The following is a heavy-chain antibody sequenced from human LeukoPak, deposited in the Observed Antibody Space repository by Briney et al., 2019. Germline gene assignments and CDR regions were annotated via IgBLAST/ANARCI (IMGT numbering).Heavy chain of an antibody. CDR3: TRAGGSYGVSLYYFDY. J-gene: IGHJ4*02. CDR2: IYYSGST. D-gene: IGHD4-17*01. CDR1: GGSISSYY. Sequence: KPSETLSLTCTVSGGSISSYYWSWIRQPPGKGLEWIGYIYYSGSTNYNPSLKSRVTISVDTSKNQFSLKLSSVTAADTAVYYCTRAGGSYGVSLYYFDYWGQGTLVTVSS. V-gene: IGHV4-59*01.